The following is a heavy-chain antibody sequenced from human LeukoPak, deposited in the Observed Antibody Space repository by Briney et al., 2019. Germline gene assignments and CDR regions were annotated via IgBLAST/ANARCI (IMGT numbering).Heavy chain of an antibody. CDR2: LYSGGNT. D-gene: IGHD2-2*02. Sequence: GGSLRLSCAASGFTVSNNYMSWVRQAPGKGLEWVSVLYSGGNTYYTDSVKGRFAISRDYSRNPVYLQMNSLRAEDTAVYYCARDQLYCGGPTCYRTGDDSWGQGTLVTVSS. J-gene: IGHJ4*02. CDR1: GFTVSNNY. CDR3: ARDQLYCGGPTCYRTGDDS. V-gene: IGHV3-53*01.